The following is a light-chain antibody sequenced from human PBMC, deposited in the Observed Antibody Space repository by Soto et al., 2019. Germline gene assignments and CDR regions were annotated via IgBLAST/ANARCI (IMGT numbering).Light chain of an antibody. CDR2: AAS. CDR1: QGINSW. CDR3: QRAYIVPFT. Sequence: DIQITQSPSSVSASVGGRVTITCRASQGINSWLAWYQQKPGKAHKLLISAASSLQSGVPSRFSGSGSGTDFTLTISSLQPEDFATYYCQRAYIVPFTFGGGTKVEIK. J-gene: IGKJ4*01. V-gene: IGKV1D-12*01.